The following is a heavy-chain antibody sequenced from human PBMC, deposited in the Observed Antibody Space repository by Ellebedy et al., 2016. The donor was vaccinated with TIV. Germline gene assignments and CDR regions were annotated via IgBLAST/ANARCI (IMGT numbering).Heavy chain of an antibody. J-gene: IGHJ3*02. D-gene: IGHD5-12*01. CDR3: ARDRYSGYDWVRSSSDAFDI. V-gene: IGHV3-21*01. CDR2: ISSSSSYI. CDR1: GFTFSSYS. Sequence: GESLKISXAASGFTFSSYSMNWVRQAPGKGLEWVSSISSSSSYIYYADSVKGRFTISRDNAKNSLYLQMNSLRAEDTAVYYCARDRYSGYDWVRSSSDAFDIWGQGTMVTVSS.